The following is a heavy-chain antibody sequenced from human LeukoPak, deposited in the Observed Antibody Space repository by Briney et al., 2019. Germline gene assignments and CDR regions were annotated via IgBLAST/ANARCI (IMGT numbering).Heavy chain of an antibody. V-gene: IGHV4-39*01. D-gene: IGHD1/OR15-1a*01. CDR2: INHSGST. CDR3: ARQTIFDP. CDR1: GGSISSSSYY. Sequence: SETLSLTCTVSGGSISSSSYYWGWIRQPPGKGLEWIGEINHSGSTNYNPSLKSRVTISVDTSKNQFSLKLSSVTAADTAVYYCARQTIFDPWGQGTLVTVSS. J-gene: IGHJ5*02.